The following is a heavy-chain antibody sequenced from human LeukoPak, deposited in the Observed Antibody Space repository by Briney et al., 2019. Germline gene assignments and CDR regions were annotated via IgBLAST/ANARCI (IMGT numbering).Heavy chain of an antibody. CDR1: GFTFSSYA. V-gene: IGHV3-30*04. CDR3: AKVTRYCSGGSCYPLMIDY. J-gene: IGHJ4*02. D-gene: IGHD2-15*01. Sequence: PGGSLRLSCAASGFTFSSYAMHWVRQAPGKGLEWVAVISYDGSNKYYADSVKGRFTISRDNSKNTLYLQMNSLRAEDTAVYYCAKVTRYCSGGSCYPLMIDYWGQGTLVTVSS. CDR2: ISYDGSNK.